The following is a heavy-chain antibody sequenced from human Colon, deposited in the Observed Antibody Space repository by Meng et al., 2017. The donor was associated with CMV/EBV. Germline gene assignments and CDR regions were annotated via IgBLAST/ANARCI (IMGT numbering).Heavy chain of an antibody. CDR1: GFTFSDAW. CDR3: AITGAGSFIYDYYGMDV. D-gene: IGHD1-14*01. Sequence: GGSLRLSCAASGFTFSDAWMNWVRQAPGKGLEWVSGISGSGDDTYYADSVKGRFTISRDNSKNSLYLQMNSLRAEDTAVYYCAITGAGSFIYDYYGMDVWGQGTTVTVSS. J-gene: IGHJ6*02. V-gene: IGHV3-23*01. CDR2: ISGSGDDT.